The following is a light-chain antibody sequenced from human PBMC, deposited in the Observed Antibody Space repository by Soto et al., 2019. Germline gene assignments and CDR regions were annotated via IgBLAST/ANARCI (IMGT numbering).Light chain of an antibody. CDR1: SSDVGGYTF. Sequence: QSVLTQPASVSGSPGQSITISCTGSSSDVGGYTFVSWYQHHPGKAPKLILYEVTTRPSGVSSRFSGSKSGNTASLTISGLQAEDEAAYYCCAYVNSRSYVFGSGTKVTVL. CDR2: EVT. CDR3: CAYVNSRSYV. V-gene: IGLV2-14*01. J-gene: IGLJ1*01.